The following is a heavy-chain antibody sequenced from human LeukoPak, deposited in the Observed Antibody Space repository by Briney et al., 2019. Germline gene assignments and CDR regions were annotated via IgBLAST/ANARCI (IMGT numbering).Heavy chain of an antibody. D-gene: IGHD5/OR15-5a*01. Sequence: GASVKVSCKASGYTFTGYYIHWVRQAPGQGLEWMGWINPNRGGTNYAQKFQGRDTMTRATSISTAYMELSRLTSDDTAVYYCAREDLYHYPLDFWGQGTLVTVSS. CDR1: GYTFTGYY. CDR2: INPNRGGT. J-gene: IGHJ1*01. CDR3: AREDLYHYPLDF. V-gene: IGHV1-2*02.